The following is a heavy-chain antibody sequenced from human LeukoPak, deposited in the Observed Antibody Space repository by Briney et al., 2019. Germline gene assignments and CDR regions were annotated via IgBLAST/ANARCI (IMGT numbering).Heavy chain of an antibody. Sequence: GGSLRLSCSASGFTFSSYAMSWVRQAPGKGLEWVSAISGSGDYTYYADSVKGRFTISRDNAKSTLHLQMNSLRADDTAVYYCAAEHDGFDIWGQGTMVAVSS. J-gene: IGHJ3*02. D-gene: IGHD6-13*01. CDR1: GFTFSSYA. CDR2: ISGSGDYT. CDR3: AAEHDGFDI. V-gene: IGHV3-23*01.